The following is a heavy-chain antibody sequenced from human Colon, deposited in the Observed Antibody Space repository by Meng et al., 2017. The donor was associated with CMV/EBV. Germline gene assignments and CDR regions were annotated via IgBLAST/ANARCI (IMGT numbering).Heavy chain of an antibody. J-gene: IGHJ6*02. CDR3: VRNGDYWSDNSYHGMDV. Sequence: GGSLRPSCAVSGFTFSTYSMAWVSQATGKGLEWVASISSSSTYIYYGDSVKGRSTVSRDNDRNSLYLQMNSLRAENTAVYFCVRNGDYWSDNSYHGMDVWGQGTTVTVSS. CDR2: ISSSSTYI. D-gene: IGHD3-3*01. CDR1: GFTFSTYS. V-gene: IGHV3-21*01.